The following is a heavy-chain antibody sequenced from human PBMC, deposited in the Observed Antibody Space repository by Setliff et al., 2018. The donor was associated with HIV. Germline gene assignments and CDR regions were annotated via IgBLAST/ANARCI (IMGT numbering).Heavy chain of an antibody. V-gene: IGHV3-74*03. D-gene: IGHD1-26*01. CDR3: ARSTTHFYYYYMDV. J-gene: IGHJ6*03. CDR2: INTDGSTT. CDR1: GFTFSSYA. Sequence: PGGSLRLSCAASGFTFSSYAMSWVRQAPGKGLEWVSAINTDGSTTTYADSVKGRFTTSRDNAKNMLFLQMDSLRADDTAVYYCARSTTHFYYYYMDVWGKGTTVTVSS.